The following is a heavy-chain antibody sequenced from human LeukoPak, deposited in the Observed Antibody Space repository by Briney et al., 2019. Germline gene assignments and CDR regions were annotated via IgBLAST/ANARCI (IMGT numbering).Heavy chain of an antibody. J-gene: IGHJ5*02. D-gene: IGHD2-2*01. CDR1: GFTFSSYS. V-gene: IGHV3-21*01. CDR3: ARDRLGYCSSTSCRPEWFDP. Sequence: GGSLRLSCAASGFTFSSYSMNWVRQAPGKGLEWVSSISSSSSYIYYADSVKGRFTISRDNAKNSLYLQMNSLRAEDTAVDYCARDRLGYCSSTSCRPEWFDPWGQGTLVTVSS. CDR2: ISSSSSYI.